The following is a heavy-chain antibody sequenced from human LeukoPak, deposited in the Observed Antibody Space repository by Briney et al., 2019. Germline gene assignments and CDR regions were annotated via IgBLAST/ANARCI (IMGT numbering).Heavy chain of an antibody. Sequence: SGGSLRLSCAASGFTFSSYSMNWVRQAPGKGLEWVSYISSSSSTIYYADSVKGRFTISRDNAKNSLYLQMHSLRAEDTAVYYCARGPYDYGDHRVLDYWGQGTLVTVSS. V-gene: IGHV3-48*04. J-gene: IGHJ4*02. CDR2: ISSSSSTI. CDR3: ARGPYDYGDHRVLDY. D-gene: IGHD4-17*01. CDR1: GFTFSSYS.